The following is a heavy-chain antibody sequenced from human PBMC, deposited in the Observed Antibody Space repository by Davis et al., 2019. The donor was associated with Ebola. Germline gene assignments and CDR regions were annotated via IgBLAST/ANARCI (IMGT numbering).Heavy chain of an antibody. D-gene: IGHD1-26*01. Sequence: GGSLRLSCAASGFTFSSYGMHWVRQAPGKGLEWVAVISYDGSNKYYADSVKGRFTISRDNSKNTLYLQMNSLRSEDTAVYYCARLQSGSWTDYYYYGMDVWGQGTTVTVSS. V-gene: IGHV3-30*03. J-gene: IGHJ6*02. CDR3: ARLQSGSWTDYYYYGMDV. CDR1: GFTFSSYG. CDR2: ISYDGSNK.